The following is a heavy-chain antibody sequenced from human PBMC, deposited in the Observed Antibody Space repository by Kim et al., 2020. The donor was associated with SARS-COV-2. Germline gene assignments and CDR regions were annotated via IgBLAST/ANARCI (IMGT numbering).Heavy chain of an antibody. CDR3: AREQVVSTKSLFDP. CDR2: INQDGSEQ. CDR1: GFSFSTHW. Sequence: GGSLRLSCAASGFSFSTHWMSWLRQVPGKGLEWVANINQDGSEQNYRDSLKGRFTISRDNAKDSLYLQMNSLRAEDTALYHCAREQVVSTKSLFDPRGQGTLVAAAS. D-gene: IGHD2-8*02. V-gene: IGHV3-7*01. J-gene: IGHJ5*02.